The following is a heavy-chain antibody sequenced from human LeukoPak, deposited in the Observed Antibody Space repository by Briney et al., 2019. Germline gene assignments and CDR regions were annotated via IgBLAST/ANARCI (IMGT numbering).Heavy chain of an antibody. CDR2: ISAYNGNT. J-gene: IGHJ4*02. Sequence: GVSVKVSCKASGYTLTSYGISWVRQAPGQGLEWMGWISAYNGNTNYAQKLQGRVTMTTDTSTSTAYMELRSLRSDDTAVYYCARDAHYDYVWGSYRYTLGGDYWGQGTLVTVSS. CDR1: GYTLTSYG. CDR3: ARDAHYDYVWGSYRYTLGGDY. D-gene: IGHD3-16*02. V-gene: IGHV1-18*01.